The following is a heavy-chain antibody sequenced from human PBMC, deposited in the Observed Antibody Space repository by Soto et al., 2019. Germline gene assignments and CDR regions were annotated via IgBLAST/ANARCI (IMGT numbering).Heavy chain of an antibody. Sequence: ASVKVSCKASGYTFTKYGITWVRQAPGRGLEWMGWISGYNGNTKNAQELQGRVTMTTDTSTSTAYMELRSLRSDDTAVYYCARGDYHDSSGYHNWFDPWGPGTQVTVSS. J-gene: IGHJ5*02. D-gene: IGHD3-22*01. CDR1: GYTFTKYG. CDR2: ISGYNGNT. CDR3: ARGDYHDSSGYHNWFDP. V-gene: IGHV1-18*01.